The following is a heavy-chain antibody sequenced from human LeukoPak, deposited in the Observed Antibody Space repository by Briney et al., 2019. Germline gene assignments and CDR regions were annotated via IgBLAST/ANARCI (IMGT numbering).Heavy chain of an antibody. Sequence: GESLKISCKGSGYSFTSYWIGWVRQMPGKGLEWMGIIYPGDSDTRYSPSFQGQVTISADKSISTAYLQWSSLKASDTAISYCARQMEGVIVVVAATSNAFDIWGQGTMVTVSS. CDR1: GYSFTSYW. CDR2: IYPGDSDT. CDR3: ARQMEGVIVVVAATSNAFDI. J-gene: IGHJ3*02. D-gene: IGHD2-15*01. V-gene: IGHV5-51*01.